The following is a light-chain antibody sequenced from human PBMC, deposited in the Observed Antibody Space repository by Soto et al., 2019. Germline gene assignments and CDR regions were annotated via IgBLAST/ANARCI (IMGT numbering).Light chain of an antibody. Sequence: ETVMTQSPATLSVSPGERVTLSCRASQSVSSNLAWYQQKPGQAPRLLIYGASTRATGIPARFSGSGSGTEFTLTISSLQSEDFAVYSCQQYNNWPTLTFGGGTKVEIK. V-gene: IGKV3-15*01. J-gene: IGKJ4*01. CDR1: QSVSSN. CDR3: QQYNNWPTLT. CDR2: GAS.